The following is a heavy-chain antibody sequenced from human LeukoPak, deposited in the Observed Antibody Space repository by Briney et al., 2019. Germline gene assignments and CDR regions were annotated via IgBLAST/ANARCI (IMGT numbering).Heavy chain of an antibody. D-gene: IGHD6-19*01. CDR1: GYTFTSYG. J-gene: IGHJ4*02. CDR3: ALYSSGWPDY. Sequence: GASVKVSCKASGYTFTSYGISWVRPAPGQGHEWMGWISAYNGNTNYAQKLQGRVTMTTDTSTSTAYMELRSLRSDDTAVYYCALYSSGWPDYWGQGTLVTVSS. CDR2: ISAYNGNT. V-gene: IGHV1-18*01.